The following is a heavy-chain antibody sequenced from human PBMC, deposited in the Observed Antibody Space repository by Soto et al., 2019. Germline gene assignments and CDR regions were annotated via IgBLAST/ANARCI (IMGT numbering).Heavy chain of an antibody. CDR1: GFTFSDYT. J-gene: IGHJ6*02. CDR3: VKDRPVMDV. D-gene: IGHD6-6*01. V-gene: IGHV3-64D*06. CDR2: VTSNGADT. Sequence: GGSLRLSCSASGFTFSDYTMHWVRQAPGMGLEYVSGVTSNGADTHCGESVAGRFTISRDNSKSTLYLQMTSLRSEDTAIYYCVKDRPVMDVWGQGTMVTVSS.